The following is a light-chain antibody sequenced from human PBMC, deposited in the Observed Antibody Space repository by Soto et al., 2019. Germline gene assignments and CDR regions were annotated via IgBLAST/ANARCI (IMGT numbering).Light chain of an antibody. CDR3: QQSYSTSIT. Sequence: DIQRTQSPSSLSASVGDRVTMACRASQSISNFLNWYQQTPGKAPKLLISTASTLQTGVPSRFDGSGSGTDFTLTINNLQPEDFATYYCQQSYSTSITFGQGTRLEIK. V-gene: IGKV1-39*01. CDR2: TAS. J-gene: IGKJ5*01. CDR1: QSISNF.